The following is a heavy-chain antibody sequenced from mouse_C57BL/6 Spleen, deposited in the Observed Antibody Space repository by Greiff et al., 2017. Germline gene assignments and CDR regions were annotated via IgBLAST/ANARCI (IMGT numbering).Heavy chain of an antibody. CDR3: ARKYYGSSYHYAMDY. D-gene: IGHD1-1*01. CDR1: GFSLTSYG. J-gene: IGHJ4*01. CDR2: IWSGGST. Sequence: VKLVESGPGLVQPSQSLSITCTVSGFSLTSYGVHWVRQSPGKGLEWLGVIWSGGSTDYNAAFISRLSISKDNSKSQVFFKMNSLQADDTAIYYCARKYYGSSYHYAMDYWGQGTSVTVSS. V-gene: IGHV2-2*01.